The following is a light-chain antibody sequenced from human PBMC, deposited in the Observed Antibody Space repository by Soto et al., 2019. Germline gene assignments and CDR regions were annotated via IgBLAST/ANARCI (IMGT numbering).Light chain of an antibody. V-gene: IGLV2-14*01. CDR2: DVN. J-gene: IGLJ2*01. Sequence: QSALTQPASVSGSPGQSITISCTGTSSDVGGYDYVSWYQQHPGKGPKLVIYDVNYRPSGVSHRFSGSKSGNTASLTISGLQAEDEADYYCSSYTISRDVVFGGGTQLTVL. CDR1: SSDVGGYDY. CDR3: SSYTISRDVV.